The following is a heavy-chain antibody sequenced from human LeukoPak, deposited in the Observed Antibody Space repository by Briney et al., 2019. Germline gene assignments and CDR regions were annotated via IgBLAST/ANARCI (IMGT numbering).Heavy chain of an antibody. CDR3: TKDITAGGADV. D-gene: IGHD2-21*02. CDR2: FSLDTDRI. J-gene: IGHJ6*02. Sequence: GGSLRLSCTVSGPSFEAYAMHWVRQGPGKGLEWVSGFSLDTDRIGYADSVKGRFTISRDKAKNSLYLEMNSLRVEDTALYYCTKDITAGGADVWGQGTTATVS. V-gene: IGHV3-9*01. CDR1: GPSFEAYA.